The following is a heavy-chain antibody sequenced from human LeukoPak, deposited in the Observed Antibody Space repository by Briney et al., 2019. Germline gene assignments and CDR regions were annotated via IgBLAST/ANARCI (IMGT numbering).Heavy chain of an antibody. CDR2: IYTTGLT. CDR1: GFPFSSYG. CDR3: ARGASRAFDI. Sequence: GGSLRLSCVASGFPFSSYGMHWVRQAPGKGLEWVSVIYTTGLTYYKGSVKGRFTVSRDNSRTTVYLQMSSLRVEDTAVYYCARGASRAFDIWGQGTMVTVSS. V-gene: IGHV3-53*01. J-gene: IGHJ3*02.